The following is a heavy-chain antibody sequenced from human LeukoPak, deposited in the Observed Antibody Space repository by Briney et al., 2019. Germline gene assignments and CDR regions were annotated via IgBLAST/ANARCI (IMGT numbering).Heavy chain of an antibody. V-gene: IGHV1-3*01. CDR1: GYTFTNSA. Sequence: GASVKVSCKASGYTFTNSAIHWVRQAPGQRLEWMGWISAGNGNTKYSQNFQGRVTFISNTSATTAFMELSSLRSEDAAVYYCARDSGSGNNDYWDQGTLVTVSS. D-gene: IGHD1-26*01. J-gene: IGHJ4*02. CDR2: ISAGNGNT. CDR3: ARDSGSGNNDY.